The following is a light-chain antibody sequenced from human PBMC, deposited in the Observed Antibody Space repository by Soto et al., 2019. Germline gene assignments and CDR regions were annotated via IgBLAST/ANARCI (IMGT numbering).Light chain of an antibody. Sequence: QSVLTQPASVSGSPGQSIAISCTGTSSDVGGYKYVSWYQQHPGKAPKLMIYDVSNRPSGVSDRFSGSKSGNTASLTISGLQAEDEDDYYCTSYTSSSTYVFGTGTQLTVL. V-gene: IGLV2-14*01. CDR3: TSYTSSSTYV. CDR2: DVS. J-gene: IGLJ1*01. CDR1: SSDVGGYKY.